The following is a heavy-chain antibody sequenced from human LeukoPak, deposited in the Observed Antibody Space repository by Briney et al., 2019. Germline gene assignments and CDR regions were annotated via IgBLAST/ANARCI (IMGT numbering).Heavy chain of an antibody. D-gene: IGHD6-6*01. CDR3: ARGNSWAYSSSSLFGY. V-gene: IGHV1-46*01. CDR1: GYTFTSNY. CDR2: ISPSGGST. Sequence: AASVKVSCKASGYTFTSNYMHWVRQAPGQGPEWMGVISPSGGSTTYAQKFQSRVTLTRDMSTSTDYLELSSLRSEDTAVYYCARGNSWAYSSSSLFGYWGQGTLVTVSS. J-gene: IGHJ4*02.